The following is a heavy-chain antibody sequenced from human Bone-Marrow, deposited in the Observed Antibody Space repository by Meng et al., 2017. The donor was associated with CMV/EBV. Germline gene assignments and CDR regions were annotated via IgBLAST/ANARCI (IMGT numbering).Heavy chain of an antibody. Sequence: SDTLSFTCTVTGGSISSYYWSWIRQPPGKGLEWIGYIYYSGSTNYNPSLKSRVTISVDTSKNQFSLKLSSVTAADTAVYYCARDRAGYCSGGSCQMHIDYWGQGTLVTVSS. CDR2: IYYSGST. J-gene: IGHJ4*02. D-gene: IGHD2-15*01. CDR1: GGSISSYY. CDR3: ARDRAGYCSGGSCQMHIDY. V-gene: IGHV4-59*12.